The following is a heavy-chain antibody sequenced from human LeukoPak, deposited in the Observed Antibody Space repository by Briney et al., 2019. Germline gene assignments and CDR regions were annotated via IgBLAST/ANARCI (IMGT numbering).Heavy chain of an antibody. CDR2: INIGNGDT. Sequence: GASVKVSCKASGYTFTTYAIHWVRQAPGQRLEWMGCINIGNGDTKYSQEFQGRVTITRDTSASTVYMELSSLRSEDTAVYYCARAPPYYYDSSGYDYWGQGTLVTVSS. J-gene: IGHJ4*02. V-gene: IGHV1-3*03. D-gene: IGHD3-22*01. CDR3: ARAPPYYYDSSGYDY. CDR1: GYTFTTYA.